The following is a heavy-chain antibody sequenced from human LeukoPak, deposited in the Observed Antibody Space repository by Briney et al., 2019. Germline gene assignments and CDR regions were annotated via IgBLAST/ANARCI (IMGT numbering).Heavy chain of an antibody. V-gene: IGHV3-48*01. Sequence: PGGSLRLSCGASGLTFSTYSMNWFRQAPGKGLEWVSYISSDSGTIYQADSVKGRFTISRDNAKNSLYLQMNSLRAEDTAVYYCARAAQPGFDPWGQGTLVIVSS. CDR3: ARAAQPGFDP. J-gene: IGHJ5*02. CDR1: GLTFSTYS. CDR2: ISSDSGTI. D-gene: IGHD1-14*01.